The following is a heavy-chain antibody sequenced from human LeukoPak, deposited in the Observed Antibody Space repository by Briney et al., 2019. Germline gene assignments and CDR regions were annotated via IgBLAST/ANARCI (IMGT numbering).Heavy chain of an antibody. Sequence: GGSLRLSCAASGFTFNHYAMSWVRQAPGRGLEWVSSISGGGDTTWYADSAKGRFTISGDNSQSTLYLQMNGLRAEDTAVYYCVRGMTAPDYWGQGSLVTVSS. CDR1: GFTFNHYA. V-gene: IGHV3-23*01. CDR2: ISGGGDTT. D-gene: IGHD2-21*02. CDR3: VRGMTAPDY. J-gene: IGHJ4*02.